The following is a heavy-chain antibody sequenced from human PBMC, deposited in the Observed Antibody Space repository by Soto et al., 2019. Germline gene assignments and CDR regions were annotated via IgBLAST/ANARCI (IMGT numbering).Heavy chain of an antibody. CDR3: ARQINGDYTAFDI. Sequence: EVQLVESGGGLVKPGGSLRLSCAASGFTFSNYNMNWVRQAPGKRLEWVSSISGSTSYIYYADSLKGRFTISRDNAKNSLYLQMNTLRAEDTAVYYCARQINGDYTAFDIRGQGTLVTVSS. V-gene: IGHV3-21*01. J-gene: IGHJ3*02. CDR1: GFTFSNYN. D-gene: IGHD4-17*01. CDR2: ISGSTSYI.